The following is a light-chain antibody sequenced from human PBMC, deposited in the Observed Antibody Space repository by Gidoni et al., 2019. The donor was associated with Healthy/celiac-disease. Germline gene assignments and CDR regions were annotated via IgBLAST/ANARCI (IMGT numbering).Light chain of an antibody. Sequence: EIVMTQSPATLSVSPGERATLSCRASQSVSSNLAWYQQKPGQAPRLLSYGASTRATGIPARFSGSGSGTEFTLTISSLQSEDFAVYYCQQYNNWFRTFGQGTKVEIK. J-gene: IGKJ1*01. CDR2: GAS. CDR1: QSVSSN. CDR3: QQYNNWFRT. V-gene: IGKV3-15*01.